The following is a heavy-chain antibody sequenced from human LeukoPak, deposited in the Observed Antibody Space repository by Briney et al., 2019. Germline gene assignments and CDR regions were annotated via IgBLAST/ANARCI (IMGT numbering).Heavy chain of an antibody. Sequence: SETLSLTCTVSGGSISSGGYYWTWIRQHPGKGLEWIGYIHYSGSTNYNPSLKSRVTISIDTSKNQFSLKLSSVTAADTAVYYCASKSYYYDSSGYDRDYWGQGNLVTVSS. CDR2: IHYSGST. V-gene: IGHV4-31*03. D-gene: IGHD3-22*01. CDR3: ASKSYYYDSSGYDRDY. J-gene: IGHJ4*02. CDR1: GGSISSGGYY.